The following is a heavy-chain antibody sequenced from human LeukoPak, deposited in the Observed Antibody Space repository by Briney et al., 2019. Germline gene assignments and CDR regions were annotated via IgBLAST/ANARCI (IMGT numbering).Heavy chain of an antibody. V-gene: IGHV3-30*02. Sequence: GGSLRLSCAASGFIFSTYGMHWVRQAPGKGLEWVAFIRSDGSDKSYAGSVMGRFTISRDNSKNTLYLQMNTLRAENTAVYYCGKHDSSSDYWGQGTLVTVSS. J-gene: IGHJ4*02. CDR2: IRSDGSDK. D-gene: IGHD3-22*01. CDR1: GFIFSTYG. CDR3: GKHDSSSDY.